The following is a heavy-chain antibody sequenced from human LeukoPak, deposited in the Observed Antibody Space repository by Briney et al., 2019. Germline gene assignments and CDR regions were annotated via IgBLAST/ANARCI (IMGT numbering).Heavy chain of an antibody. Sequence: SVKVSCKASGGTFSSYAISWVRQAPGQGLEWMGGIIPIFGTANYAQKFQGRVTITADESTSIAYMELSSLRSEDTAVYYCARAVSSSWSPGAEYFQHWGQGTLVTVSS. D-gene: IGHD6-13*01. V-gene: IGHV1-69*13. J-gene: IGHJ1*01. CDR2: IIPIFGTA. CDR1: GGTFSSYA. CDR3: ARAVSSSWSPGAEYFQH.